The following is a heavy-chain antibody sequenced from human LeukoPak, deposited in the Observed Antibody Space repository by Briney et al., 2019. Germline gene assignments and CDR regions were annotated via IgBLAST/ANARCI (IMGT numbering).Heavy chain of an antibody. J-gene: IGHJ6*03. CDR1: GGSISSYY. V-gene: IGHV4-4*07. D-gene: IGHD6-19*01. CDR2: IYFSGST. Sequence: SETLSLTCTVSGGSISSYYWTWIRQPAGKGLEWIGRIYFSGSTSYNPSLKSRVTMSVDTSKNQFSLKLSSVTAADTALYFCARLPSSGWYYHYYMDVWGKGTTVTVSS. CDR3: ARLPSSGWYYHYYMDV.